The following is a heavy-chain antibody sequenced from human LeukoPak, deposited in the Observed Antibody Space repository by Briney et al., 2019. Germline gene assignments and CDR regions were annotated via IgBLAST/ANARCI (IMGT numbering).Heavy chain of an antibody. CDR2: IIPMLDIQ. V-gene: IGHV1-69*04. CDR1: GYTFTSYD. Sequence: SVKVSCKASGYTFTSYDINWVRQATGQGLEWMGRIIPMLDIQNYAQKFQGRVTITADKSTSTAYMELSSLRSEDTAVYYCASERGATQYFDYWGQGTLVTVSS. D-gene: IGHD3-10*01. J-gene: IGHJ4*02. CDR3: ASERGATQYFDY.